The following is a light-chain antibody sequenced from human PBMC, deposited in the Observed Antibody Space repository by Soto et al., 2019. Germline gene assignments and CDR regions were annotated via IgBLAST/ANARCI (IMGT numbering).Light chain of an antibody. V-gene: IGLV2-11*01. J-gene: IGLJ1*01. CDR1: SSDVDDYRY. Sequence: QSVLAQPRSVSGSPGQLLTISCTGTSSDVDDYRYVLWYQQYPGKAPKLVIYDGNKRPSGVPDRFSGSNSGNTASLTISGLQAEDEADYYCYSSVTTPEIFGTGTKVTVL. CDR3: YSSVTTPEI. CDR2: DGN.